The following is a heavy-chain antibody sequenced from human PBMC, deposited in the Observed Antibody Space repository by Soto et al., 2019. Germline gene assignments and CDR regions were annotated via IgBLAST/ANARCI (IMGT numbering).Heavy chain of an antibody. D-gene: IGHD3-3*01. CDR3: ARQDVLRNWYFDL. J-gene: IGHJ2*01. Sequence: PSETLSLTCTVSGGSISSSSYYWGWIRQPPGKGLEWIGSIYYSGSTYYNPSLKSRVTISVDTSKNQFSLRLSSVTAADTAVYYCARQDVLRNWYFDLWGRGTLVTVS. CDR2: IYYSGST. V-gene: IGHV4-39*01. CDR1: GGSISSSSYY.